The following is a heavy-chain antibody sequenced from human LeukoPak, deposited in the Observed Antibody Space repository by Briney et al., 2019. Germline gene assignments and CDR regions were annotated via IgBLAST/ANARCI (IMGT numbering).Heavy chain of an antibody. V-gene: IGHV4-59*01. CDR2: IYYSGST. D-gene: IGHD3-22*01. Sequence: MASETLSLTCTVSGGSISSYYWSWIRQPPGKGLEWIGYIYYSGSTNYNPSLKSRVTISVDTSKNQFSLKLSSVTAADTAVYYCARDRGYYDSSGTGWFDPWGQGTLVTVSS. CDR3: ARDRGYYDSSGTGWFDP. CDR1: GGSISSYY. J-gene: IGHJ5*02.